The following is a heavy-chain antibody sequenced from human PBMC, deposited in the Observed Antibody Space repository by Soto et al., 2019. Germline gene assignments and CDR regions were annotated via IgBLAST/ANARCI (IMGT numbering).Heavy chain of an antibody. J-gene: IGHJ4*02. CDR3: ARLPYGSGSYYGGGTGY. D-gene: IGHD3-10*01. Sequence: GESLKISCNGSGYSFTSYWIGWVRQMPGKGLEWMGIIYPGDSDTRYSPSFQGQVTISADKSISTAYLQWSSLKASDTAMYYCARLPYGSGSYYGGGTGYWGQGTLVTVSS. CDR1: GYSFTSYW. CDR2: IYPGDSDT. V-gene: IGHV5-51*01.